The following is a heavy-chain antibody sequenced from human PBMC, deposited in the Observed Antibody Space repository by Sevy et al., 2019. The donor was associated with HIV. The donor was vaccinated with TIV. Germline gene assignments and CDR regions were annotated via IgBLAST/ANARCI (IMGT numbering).Heavy chain of an antibody. J-gene: IGHJ4*02. Sequence: ASVKVSCKVSEYSLTKLSMHWVRQAPGKGLEWMGRFDPEDGETIFAQKFQGRVTMTEDTSTDTAYMQLSSLRSEDTAVYYCASAREYYEDSSGYLDYWGQGTVVTVS. CDR3: ASAREYYEDSSGYLDY. D-gene: IGHD3-22*01. V-gene: IGHV1-24*01. CDR1: EYSLTKLS. CDR2: FDPEDGET.